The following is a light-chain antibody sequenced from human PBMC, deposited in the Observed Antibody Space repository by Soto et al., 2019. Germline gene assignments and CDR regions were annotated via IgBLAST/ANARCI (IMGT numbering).Light chain of an antibody. CDR3: LHRYKGPLT. CDR2: DSS. CDR1: QSVSSY. J-gene: IGKJ4*01. V-gene: IGKV3-11*01. Sequence: EIVLTQSPATLSLSPGERATLSCSASQSVSSYLAWYQHKPGQAPRLLIYDSSNRATGIPARFSGSGSGTDFTLTISRLYPEDFSVSYRLHRYKGPLTFGGGTKVEIK.